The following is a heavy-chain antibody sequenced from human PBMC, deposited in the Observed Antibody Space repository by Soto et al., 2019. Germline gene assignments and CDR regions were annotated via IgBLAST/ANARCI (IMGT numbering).Heavy chain of an antibody. V-gene: IGHV4-31*03. CDR2: IYYSGST. CDR3: ARDLTTGEHWYFDL. J-gene: IGHJ2*01. D-gene: IGHD4-17*01. Sequence: QVQLQESGPGLVKPSQTLSLTCTVSGGSISSGGYYWSWIRQHPGKGLEWIGYIYYSGSTYYNPSLKIRVTISVDTSKNQCSLKLSSVTAADTAVYYCARDLTTGEHWYFDLWGRGTLVTVSS. CDR1: GGSISSGGYY.